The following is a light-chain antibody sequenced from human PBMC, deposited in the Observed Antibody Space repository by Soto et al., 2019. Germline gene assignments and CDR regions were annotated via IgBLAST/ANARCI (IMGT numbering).Light chain of an antibody. CDR1: QNIRNY. Sequence: DIQMTQFPPSLSASVGDRVTITCRASQNIRNYLNWYQQKPGRAPKLLIYAASSLQRGVPSRFTGSVSGTDFTLTISSLQPEDFATSYCQQSHNTAWSFGQGTQVEI. V-gene: IGKV1-39*01. CDR2: AAS. J-gene: IGKJ1*01. CDR3: QQSHNTAWS.